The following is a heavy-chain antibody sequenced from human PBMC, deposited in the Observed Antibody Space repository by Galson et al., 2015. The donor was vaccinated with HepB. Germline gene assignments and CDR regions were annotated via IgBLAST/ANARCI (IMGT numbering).Heavy chain of an antibody. D-gene: IGHD5-18*01. CDR1: GFTVSSNY. V-gene: IGHV3-53*01. CDR2: IYSGGST. Sequence: SLRLSCAASGFTVSSNYMSWVRQAPGKGLEWVSVIYSGGSTYYADSVKGRFTISRDNSKNALYLQMNSLRAEDTAVYYCARDARGGYSYGSWGQGTLVTVSS. CDR3: ARDARGGYSYGS. J-gene: IGHJ5*02.